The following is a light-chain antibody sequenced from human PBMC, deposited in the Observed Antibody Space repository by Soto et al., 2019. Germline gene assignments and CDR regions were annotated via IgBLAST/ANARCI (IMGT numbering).Light chain of an antibody. Sequence: QSALTQPASVSGSPGQSITISCTGSSSDVGDYDFVSWYQQHPGKAPKLIIYEVSDRPSGVSNRFSGSKSGNTASLTISGLQAEDDAHYYCSSFTSTSTLVVFDGGTKLTVL. V-gene: IGLV2-14*01. CDR3: SSFTSTSTLVV. J-gene: IGLJ2*01. CDR1: SSDVGDYDF. CDR2: EVS.